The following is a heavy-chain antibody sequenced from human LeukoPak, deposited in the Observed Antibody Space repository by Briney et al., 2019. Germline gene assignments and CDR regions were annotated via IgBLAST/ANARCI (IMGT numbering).Heavy chain of an antibody. CDR3: ARDRAPVMAAAEMDV. D-gene: IGHD6-13*01. V-gene: IGHV3-7*01. CDR1: GFTFSNYA. Sequence: PGGSLRLSCAASGFTFSNYAMTWVRQAPGKGLEWVANIKQDGSEKYYVDSVKGRFTISRDNSKNTLYLQMNSLRAEDTAVYYCARDRAPVMAAAEMDVWGQGTTVTVSS. J-gene: IGHJ6*02. CDR2: IKQDGSEK.